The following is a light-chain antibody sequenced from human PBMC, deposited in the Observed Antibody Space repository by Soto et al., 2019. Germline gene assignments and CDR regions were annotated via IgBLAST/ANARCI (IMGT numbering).Light chain of an antibody. J-gene: IGLJ2*01. Sequence: QSVLTQPSSVSAAPGQTVTISCSGSRSNFGKNFVSWYQQLPGTAPKLLIYEDNKRLSGIPDRFSGSKSGTSATLGVTGLQTRDEADYYCGSWDSSLSTVVFGGGTKVTVL. V-gene: IGLV1-51*01. CDR3: GSWDSSLSTVV. CDR1: RSNFGKNF. CDR2: EDN.